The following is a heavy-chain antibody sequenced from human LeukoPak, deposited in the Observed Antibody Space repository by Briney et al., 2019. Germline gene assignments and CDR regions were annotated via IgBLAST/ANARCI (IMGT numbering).Heavy chain of an antibody. CDR1: GGSISSYY. V-gene: IGHV4-59*01. D-gene: IGHD4-17*01. J-gene: IGHJ2*01. CDR3: ARGRYGDYWYFDL. CDR2: IYYSGST. Sequence: SETLSLTCTVSGGSISSYYWSWIRQPPGKGLEWIGYIYYSGSTNYNPSLKSRVTISVDMSKNQFSLKLSSVTAADTAVYYCARGRYGDYWYFDLWGRGTLVTVSS.